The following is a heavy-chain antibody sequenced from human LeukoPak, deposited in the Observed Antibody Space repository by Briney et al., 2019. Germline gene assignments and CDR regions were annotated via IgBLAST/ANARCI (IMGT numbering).Heavy chain of an antibody. J-gene: IGHJ4*02. Sequence: GGSLRLSCAASGFTFSSYGTHWVRQAPGKGLEWVAVISYDGSNKYYADSVKGRFTISRDNSKNTLYLQMNSLRAEDTAVYYCAKDPGYRYFDWLYYFDYWGQGTLVTVSS. CDR2: ISYDGSNK. V-gene: IGHV3-30*18. CDR3: AKDPGYRYFDWLYYFDY. CDR1: GFTFSSYG. D-gene: IGHD3-9*01.